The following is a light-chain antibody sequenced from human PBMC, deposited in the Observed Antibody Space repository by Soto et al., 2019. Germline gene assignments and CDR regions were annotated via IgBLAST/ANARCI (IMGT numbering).Light chain of an antibody. CDR3: QQYDDYPLT. CDR1: QRISSW. J-gene: IGKJ4*01. CDR2: EAS. V-gene: IGKV1-5*03. Sequence: DIQVTQSPSTLSASVGDRVTITCRASQRISSWLAWYQQRPGKAPKLLIYEASSLESGVPSRFGGSGSGTEFTLTISSLQPDDFATYFCQQYDDYPLTFGGGTKVEIK.